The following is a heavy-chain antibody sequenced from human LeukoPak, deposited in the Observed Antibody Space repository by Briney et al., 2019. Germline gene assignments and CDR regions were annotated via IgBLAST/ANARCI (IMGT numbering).Heavy chain of an antibody. CDR2: ISYDGSDK. V-gene: IGHV3-30*04. CDR3: AKVVASDGSYHLDI. D-gene: IGHD1-26*01. Sequence: PGRSLTLSCAASGFTFSAYSMHWVRQAPGKGLEWVAIISYDGSDKYYADSVKGRFTISRDNSKNTLYLQMNSLRAEDTAVYYCAKVVASDGSYHLDIWGQGTMVTVSS. J-gene: IGHJ3*02. CDR1: GFTFSAYS.